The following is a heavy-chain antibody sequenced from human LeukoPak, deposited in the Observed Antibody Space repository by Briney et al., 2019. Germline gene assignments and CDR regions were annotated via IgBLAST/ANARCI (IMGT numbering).Heavy chain of an antibody. CDR2: ISSGSSYI. CDR1: GFTFSSYN. Sequence: GGSLRLSCAASGFTFSSYNMNWVRQAPGKGLEWVSSISSGSSYIYYADSVKGRFTISRDNAKNSLYLQMNSLRAEDTAVYYCARCPTYYDFWSGYYTEGYYYYMDVWGKGTTVTVSS. J-gene: IGHJ6*03. CDR3: ARCPTYYDFWSGYYTEGYYYYMDV. V-gene: IGHV3-21*01. D-gene: IGHD3-3*01.